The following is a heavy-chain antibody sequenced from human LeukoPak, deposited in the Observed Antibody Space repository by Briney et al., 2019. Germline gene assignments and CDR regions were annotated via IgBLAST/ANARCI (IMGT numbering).Heavy chain of an antibody. CDR1: GFTFSSYA. CDR2: ISSNGGST. CDR3: ARDNDFYGMDV. V-gene: IGHV3-64*01. Sequence: GGSLRLSCAASGFTFSSYAMHWVRQAPGKGLEYVSAISSNGGSTYYANSVKGRFTISRDNSKNTLYLQMGSLRAEDTAVYYCARDNDFYGMDVWGQGTTVTVSS. D-gene: IGHD3-3*01. J-gene: IGHJ6*02.